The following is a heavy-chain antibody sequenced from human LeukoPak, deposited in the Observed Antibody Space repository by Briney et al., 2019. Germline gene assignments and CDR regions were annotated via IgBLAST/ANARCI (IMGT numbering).Heavy chain of an antibody. D-gene: IGHD3-10*01. V-gene: IGHV3-49*03. J-gene: IGHJ4*02. CDR2: IRSKAYGGTT. CDR3: TRVAEYGSGSCESDY. Sequence: GGSLRLSCTASGFTFGDYAMSWFRQAPGKGLEWVGFIRSKAYGGTTEYAASVKGRFTISRDDSKSIAYLQMNSLKTEDTAVYYCTRVAEYGSGSCESDYWGQGTLVTVSS. CDR1: GFTFGDYA.